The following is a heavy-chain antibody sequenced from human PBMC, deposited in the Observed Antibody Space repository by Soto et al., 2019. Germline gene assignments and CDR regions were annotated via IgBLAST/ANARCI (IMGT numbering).Heavy chain of an antibody. D-gene: IGHD3-22*01. CDR3: ASGYYYDSSGYYLGFFFYYYGMDV. CDR1: GYTFTSYG. CDR2: IVPIFGTA. Sequence: SVKVSCKASGYTFTSYGISWVRQAPGQGLEWMGGIVPIFGTANYAQKFQGRVTITADKSTSTAYMELSSLRSEDTAVYYCASGYYYDSSGYYLGFFFYYYGMDVWGQGTTVTVSS. J-gene: IGHJ6*02. V-gene: IGHV1-69*06.